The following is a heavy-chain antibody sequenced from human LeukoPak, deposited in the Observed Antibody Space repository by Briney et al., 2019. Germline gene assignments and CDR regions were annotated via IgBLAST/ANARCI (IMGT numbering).Heavy chain of an antibody. J-gene: IGHJ4*02. V-gene: IGHV4-59*02. CDR3: ARVGRGDYVWGSYSFDY. CDR1: DASVSNSY. D-gene: IGHD3-16*01. Sequence: PSETLSLTCTVSDASVSNSYWSWIRQPPGKGLEWFGYISYSGSTSYNPSLKSRVTISVDPSKNQFSLKLSSVTAADTAMYYCARVGRGDYVWGSYSFDYWGQGTLVTVSS. CDR2: ISYSGST.